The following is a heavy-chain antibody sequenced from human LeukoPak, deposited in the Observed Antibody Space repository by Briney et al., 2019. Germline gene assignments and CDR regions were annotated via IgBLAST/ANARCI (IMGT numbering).Heavy chain of an antibody. CDR3: ARAGSGCSTTSCFGRQGGNWFDP. Sequence: GRSLRLSCAASGFSFSTYAFHWVRQAPGKGLEWVSVISGSGGTTYYADSVKGRFTISRDNSKNTLYLQMNSLRAEDTAVYYCARAGSGCSTTSCFGRQGGNWFDPWGQGTLVTVSS. D-gene: IGHD2-2*01. J-gene: IGHJ5*02. V-gene: IGHV3-23*01. CDR1: GFSFSTYA. CDR2: ISGSGGTT.